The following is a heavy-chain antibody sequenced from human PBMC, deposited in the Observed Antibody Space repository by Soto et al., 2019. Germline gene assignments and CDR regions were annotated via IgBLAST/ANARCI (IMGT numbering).Heavy chain of an antibody. Sequence: SSETLSLTCSVTGASVSTYSWSWIRQSPGKGLEWIGYIHYNGGTNYTPSLRSRVTISVDTSKNQLSLNLTSLAAADTAVYYCARGGGYDSFDFWGQGIQVTVSS. CDR1: GASVSTYS. CDR3: ARGGGYDSFDF. D-gene: IGHD2-15*01. V-gene: IGHV4-59*02. J-gene: IGHJ4*02. CDR2: IHYNGGT.